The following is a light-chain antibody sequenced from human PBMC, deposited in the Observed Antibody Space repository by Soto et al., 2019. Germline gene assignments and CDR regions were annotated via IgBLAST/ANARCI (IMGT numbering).Light chain of an antibody. J-gene: IGKJ3*01. Sequence: DIQMTQSPSSLSASVGDRVTITCRASQYISDFLNWYQQKPGKAPVILIYAASTLQSGVPSRFNGGGSDTNFTLIISSLQPEDFATYEYQRVYTTPPRFGARTMVDIK. CDR3: QRVYTTPPR. CDR2: AAS. V-gene: IGKV1-39*01. CDR1: QYISDF.